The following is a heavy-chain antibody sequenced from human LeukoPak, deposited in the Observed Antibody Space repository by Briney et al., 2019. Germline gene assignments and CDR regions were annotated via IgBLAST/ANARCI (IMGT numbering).Heavy chain of an antibody. CDR2: ISSSSNYI. CDR3: AKDSMRTGFDP. J-gene: IGHJ5*02. CDR1: GFTFSNFA. V-gene: IGHV3-21*01. Sequence: GGSLRLSCAASGFTFSNFAMSWVRQAPGKGLEWVSSISSSSNYIYYADSVKGRFTISRDNAKNSLYLQMNSLRAEDTAVYYCAKDSMRTGFDPWGQGTLVTVSS.